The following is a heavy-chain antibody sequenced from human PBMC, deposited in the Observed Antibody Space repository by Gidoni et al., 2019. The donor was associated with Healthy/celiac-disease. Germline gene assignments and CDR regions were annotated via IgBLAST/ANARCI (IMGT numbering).Heavy chain of an antibody. CDR1: GFTFSDYY. Sequence: QVQLVESGGGLVKPGGSLRLSCAASGFTFSDYYMSWIRQATGKGLELVSYISSSSSYTNYADSVKGRFTISRDNAKDSLYLQMNSLRAEDTAVYYCARVSSSSGVYYYYYMDVWGKGTTVTVSS. CDR2: ISSSSSYT. V-gene: IGHV3-11*06. J-gene: IGHJ6*03. CDR3: ARVSSSSGVYYYYYMDV. D-gene: IGHD6-6*01.